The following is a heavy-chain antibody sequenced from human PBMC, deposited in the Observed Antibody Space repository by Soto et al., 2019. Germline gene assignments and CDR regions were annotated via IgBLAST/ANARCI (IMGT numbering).Heavy chain of an antibody. V-gene: IGHV3-66*01. Sequence: EVQLVEAGGGLVQPGGSLRLSCAASGFTVSSNYMSWVRQAPGKGLEWVSVIYSGGSTYYADSVKGRFTISRDNSKNTLYLQMNSLRAEDTAVYYCARVICSGGGICYWWFDPWGQGTLVTVSS. CDR3: ARVICSGGGICYWWFDP. J-gene: IGHJ5*02. CDR2: IYSGGST. CDR1: GFTVSSNY. D-gene: IGHD2-15*01.